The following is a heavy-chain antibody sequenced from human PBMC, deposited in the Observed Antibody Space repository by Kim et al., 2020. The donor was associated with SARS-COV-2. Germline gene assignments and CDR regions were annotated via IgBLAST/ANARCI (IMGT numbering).Heavy chain of an antibody. CDR1: GGSISSSSYY. D-gene: IGHD3-9*01. J-gene: IGHJ4*02. Sequence: SETLSLTCTVSGGSISSSSYYWGWIRQPPGKGLEWIGSIYYSGSTYYNPSLKSRVTISVDTSKNQFSLKLSSVTAADTAVYYCARSPERGWDILTGYHMGYFDYWGQGTLVTVSS. V-gene: IGHV4-39*01. CDR2: IYYSGST. CDR3: ARSPERGWDILTGYHMGYFDY.